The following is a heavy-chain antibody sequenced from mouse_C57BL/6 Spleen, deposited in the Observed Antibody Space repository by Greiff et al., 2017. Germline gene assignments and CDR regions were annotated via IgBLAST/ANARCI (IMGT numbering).Heavy chain of an antibody. CDR1: GYAFSSYW. Sequence: QVQLKESGAELVKPGASVKISCKASGYAFSSYWMNWVKQRPGKGLEWIGQIYPGDGDPNYNGKFKGKATLTADKSSSTAYMQLSSLTSEDSAVYFCARSSYYGSSYGFAYWGQGTLVTVSA. CDR2: IYPGDGDP. V-gene: IGHV1-80*01. CDR3: ARSSYYGSSYGFAY. D-gene: IGHD1-1*01. J-gene: IGHJ3*01.